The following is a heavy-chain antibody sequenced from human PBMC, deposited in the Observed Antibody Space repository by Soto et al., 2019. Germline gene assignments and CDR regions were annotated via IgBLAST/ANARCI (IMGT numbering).Heavy chain of an antibody. J-gene: IGHJ6*02. CDR1: GYSFASYW. CDR2: IYPGDSDT. CDR3: ARTRSFTLGFYYDGMDV. V-gene: IGHV5-51*01. Sequence: GESLKLSCQGSGYSFASYWIGCVRQLPGKDLEWMGIIYPGDSDTRYSPSFQGQVTISADKSLRTAYLQWTRLKASDTALYYCARTRSFTLGFYYDGMDVWGQGTTVTVSS. D-gene: IGHD6-6*01.